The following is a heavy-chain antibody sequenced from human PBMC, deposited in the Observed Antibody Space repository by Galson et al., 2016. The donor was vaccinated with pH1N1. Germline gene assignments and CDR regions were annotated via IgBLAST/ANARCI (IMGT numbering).Heavy chain of an antibody. CDR3: VRDFSYCRGLSCFSTPLFNWFDT. J-gene: IGHJ5*02. V-gene: IGHV3-33*07. D-gene: IGHD2-15*01. CDR2: MWHDGSHE. CDR1: GFDFSSYG. Sequence: SLRLSCAASGFDFSSYGMFWVRQAPRKGLEWVAAMWHDGSHEYYSDSVNGRFIISRDNSQNTLYLQMDRLTGEDTAVYYCVRDFSYCRGLSCFSTPLFNWFDTWGQGTLVTVSS.